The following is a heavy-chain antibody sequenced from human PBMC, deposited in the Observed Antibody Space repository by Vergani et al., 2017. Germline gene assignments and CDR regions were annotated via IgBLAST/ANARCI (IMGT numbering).Heavy chain of an antibody. CDR3: ARDNSGYDYNWFDP. V-gene: IGHV4-31*03. CDR2: IYYSGST. D-gene: IGHD5-12*01. Sequence: QVQLQESGPGLVKPSQTLSLTCTVSGGSISSGGYYWSWIRQHPGKGLEWIGYIYYSGSTYYNPSLKSRVTISVDTSKNQFSLKLSSVTAADTAVYCCARDNSGYDYNWFDPWGQGTLVTVSS. CDR1: GGSISSGGYY. J-gene: IGHJ5*02.